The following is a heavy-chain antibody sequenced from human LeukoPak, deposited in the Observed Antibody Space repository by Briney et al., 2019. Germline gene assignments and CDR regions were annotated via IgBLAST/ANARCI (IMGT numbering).Heavy chain of an antibody. Sequence: ASVKVSCKVSGYTLTELSMHWVRQAPGKGLEWMGGSDPEDGETIYAQKFQGRVTMTEDTSTDTAYMELSSLRSEDTAVYYCATDVRYDYVWGSYPRNWFDPWGQGTLVTVSS. D-gene: IGHD3-16*02. V-gene: IGHV1-24*01. J-gene: IGHJ5*02. CDR1: GYTLTELS. CDR3: ATDVRYDYVWGSYPRNWFDP. CDR2: SDPEDGET.